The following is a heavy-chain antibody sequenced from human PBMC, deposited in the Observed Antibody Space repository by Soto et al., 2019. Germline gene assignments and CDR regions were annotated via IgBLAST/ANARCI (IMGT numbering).Heavy chain of an antibody. V-gene: IGHV1-69*01. D-gene: IGHD3-3*01. J-gene: IGHJ5*02. CDR3: ARMICRNYDFWSGWFDP. CDR1: GGTFSSYA. Sequence: QVQRVQSGAEVKKPGSSVKVSCKASGGTFSSYAISWVRQAPGQGLEWMGGIIPIFGTANYAQKFQGRVTITADESTSTAYMELSSLRSEDTAVYYCARMICRNYDFWSGWFDPWGQGTLVTVSS. CDR2: IIPIFGTA.